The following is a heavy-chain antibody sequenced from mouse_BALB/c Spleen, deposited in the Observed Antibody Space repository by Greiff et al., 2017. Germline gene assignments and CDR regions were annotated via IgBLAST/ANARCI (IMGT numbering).Heavy chain of an antibody. CDR2: INPYNGDT. D-gene: IGHD1-2*01. V-gene: IGHV1-37*01. CDR3: GRVSATGYYYAMDY. Sequence: EVQRVESGPELVKPGASVKISCKASGYSFTGYFMNWVKQSHGKSLEWIGRINPYNGDTFYNQKFKGKVTLTVDKSSSTAHMELLSLTSEDSAVYYCGRVSATGYYYAMDYWGQGTSVTVSS. J-gene: IGHJ4*01. CDR1: GYSFTGYF.